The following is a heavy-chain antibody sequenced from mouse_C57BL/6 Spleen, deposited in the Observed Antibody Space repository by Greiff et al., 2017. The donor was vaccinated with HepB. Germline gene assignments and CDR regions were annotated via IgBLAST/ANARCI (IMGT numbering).Heavy chain of an antibody. CDR3: ANNWALDY. Sequence: EVKVEESGPGLVKPSQSLSLTCSVTGYSITSGYYWNWIRQFPGNKLEWMGYISYDGSNNYNPSLKNRISITRDTSKNQFFLKLNSVTTEDTATYYCANNWALDYWGQGTTLTVSS. CDR1: GYSITSGYY. J-gene: IGHJ2*01. D-gene: IGHD4-1*01. CDR2: ISYDGSN. V-gene: IGHV3-6*01.